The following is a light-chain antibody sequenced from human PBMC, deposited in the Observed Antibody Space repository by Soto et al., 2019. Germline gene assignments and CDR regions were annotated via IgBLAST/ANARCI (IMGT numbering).Light chain of an antibody. Sequence: QSVLTQPASVSGSPRQSITISCTGASSDVGSYTYVSWYQQHPGKAPKLMIYEVNNRPPGVSNRFSGSKSGNTASLTISGLQAEDEADYYCSSYTSSSTLYVFGTGTKLTVL. CDR2: EVN. J-gene: IGLJ1*01. CDR3: SSYTSSSTLYV. V-gene: IGLV2-14*01. CDR1: SSDVGSYTY.